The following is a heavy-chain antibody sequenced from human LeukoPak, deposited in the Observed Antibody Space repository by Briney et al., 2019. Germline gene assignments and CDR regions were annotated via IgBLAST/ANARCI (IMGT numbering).Heavy chain of an antibody. J-gene: IGHJ4*02. V-gene: IGHV4-34*01. CDR1: GFTFSTYT. D-gene: IGHD4-23*01. CDR2: INHSGST. Sequence: GSLRLSCAASGFTFSTYTMSWVRQAPGKGLEWIGEINHSGSTNYNPSLKSRVTISVDTSKNQFSLKLSSVTAADTAVYYCARDVVTPSDYWGQGTLVTVSS. CDR3: ARDVVTPSDY.